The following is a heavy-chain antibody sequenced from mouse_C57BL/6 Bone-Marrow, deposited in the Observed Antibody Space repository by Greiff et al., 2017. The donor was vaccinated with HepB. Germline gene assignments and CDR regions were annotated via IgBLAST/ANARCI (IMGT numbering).Heavy chain of an antibody. V-gene: IGHV1-74*01. Sequence: VQLQQSGAELVKPGASVKVSCKASGYTFTSYWMHWVKQRPGQGLEWIGRIHPSDSDTNYNQKFKGKATLTVDKSSSTAYMQLSSLTSEDSAVYYCAIPAYYYGSSYWYFDVWGTGTTVTVAS. J-gene: IGHJ1*03. D-gene: IGHD1-1*01. CDR3: AIPAYYYGSSYWYFDV. CDR2: IHPSDSDT. CDR1: GYTFTSYW.